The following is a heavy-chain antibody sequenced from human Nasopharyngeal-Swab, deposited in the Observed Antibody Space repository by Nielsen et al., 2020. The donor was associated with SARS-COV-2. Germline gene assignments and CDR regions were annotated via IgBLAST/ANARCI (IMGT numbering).Heavy chain of an antibody. CDR3: ARDRYSSSWYGLIDY. D-gene: IGHD6-13*01. V-gene: IGHV3-11*01. CDR1: GFTFSDYY. J-gene: IGHJ4*02. Sequence: GESLKISCAASGFTFSDYYMSWIRPAPGKGLEWVSYISSSGSTLYYADSVKGRFTISRDNAKNSLYLQMNSLRAEDTAVYYCARDRYSSSWYGLIDYWGQGTLVTVSS. CDR2: ISSSGSTL.